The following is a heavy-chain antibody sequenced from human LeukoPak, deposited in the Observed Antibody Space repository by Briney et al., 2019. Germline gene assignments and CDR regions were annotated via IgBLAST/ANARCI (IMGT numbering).Heavy chain of an antibody. J-gene: IGHJ4*02. D-gene: IGHD6-13*01. V-gene: IGHV3-74*01. Sequence: QTGGSLILSCAASGFIFSNHWMHWVRHAPGKGLVWVSRINSDGSTASADSVKGRFTISRDNAKNTVYLQMNSLRGEDTAVYYCAREDQAAAGYFDYWGQGTLVTVSS. CDR2: INSDGSTA. CDR3: AREDQAAAGYFDY. CDR1: GFIFSNHW.